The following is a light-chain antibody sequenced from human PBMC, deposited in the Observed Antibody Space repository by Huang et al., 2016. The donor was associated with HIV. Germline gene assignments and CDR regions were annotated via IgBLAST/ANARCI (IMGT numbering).Light chain of an antibody. Sequence: ETVMTQSPATLSVSPGERATLSCRASQSVSTNLAWYQQKPGQAPRLLIYGASTRATGNPARFSGSGSGTEFTLTISSLQSEDFAVYYCQQYNNWPSAFGQGTKVEIK. V-gene: IGKV3-15*01. CDR2: GAS. CDR1: QSVSTN. J-gene: IGKJ1*01. CDR3: QQYNNWPSA.